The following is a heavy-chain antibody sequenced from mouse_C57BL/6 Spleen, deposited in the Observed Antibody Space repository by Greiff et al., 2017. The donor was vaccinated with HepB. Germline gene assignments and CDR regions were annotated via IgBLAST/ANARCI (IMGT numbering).Heavy chain of an antibody. Sequence: VQLQQSGAELVRPGTSVKVSCKASGYAFTNYLIEWVKQRPGQGLEWIGVMNPGSGGTNYNEKFKGKATLTADKSSSTAYMQLSSLTSEDSAVYFCARGDDGYLFWGQGTSVTVSS. J-gene: IGHJ4*01. CDR1: GYAFTNYL. D-gene: IGHD2-3*01. CDR2: MNPGSGGT. V-gene: IGHV1-54*01. CDR3: ARGDDGYLF.